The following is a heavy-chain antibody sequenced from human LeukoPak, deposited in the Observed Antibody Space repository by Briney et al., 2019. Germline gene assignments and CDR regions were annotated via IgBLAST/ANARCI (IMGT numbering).Heavy chain of an antibody. D-gene: IGHD3-10*01. CDR1: GFTFSNYS. CDR3: ARDYYGSGSYTS. V-gene: IGHV3-21*01. Sequence: GGSLRLSCAASGFTFSNYSMNWVRQAPGKGLEWVSSISSSSSYIYYADSVKGRFTISRDNAKNSLYLQMNSLRAEDTAVYYCARDYYGSGSYTSWGQGTLVTVSS. J-gene: IGHJ4*02. CDR2: ISSSSSYI.